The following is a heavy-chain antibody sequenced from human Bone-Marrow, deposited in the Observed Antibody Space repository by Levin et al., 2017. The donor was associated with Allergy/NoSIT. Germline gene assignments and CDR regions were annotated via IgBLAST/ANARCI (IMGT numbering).Heavy chain of an antibody. V-gene: IGHV3-23*01. J-gene: IGHJ4*02. CDR1: GFMFSRLA. CDR2: IGSSGTST. CDR3: AKGEDTSLSQFAY. D-gene: IGHD3-16*02. Sequence: HGESLKISCAASGFMFSRLAMSWVRQAPGKGLEWVSTIGSSGTSTYYADSVKGRFNISRDNARDIVYLQMNSLRVDDTALYYCAKGEDTSLSQFAYWGQGTRVTVSS.